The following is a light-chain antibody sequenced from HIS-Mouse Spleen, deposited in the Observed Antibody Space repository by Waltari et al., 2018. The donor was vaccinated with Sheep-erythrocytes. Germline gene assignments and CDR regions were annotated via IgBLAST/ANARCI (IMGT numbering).Light chain of an antibody. CDR2: DVS. Sequence: QSALTQPRSVSGSPGQSVTISCTGTSSDVGGYNYVSWYQQHPGKAPKLMIYDVSKLPSWVPDRFSGSKSGNTASLTISGLQAEDEADYYCCSYAGSYNHVFATGTKVTVL. CDR3: CSYAGSYNHV. J-gene: IGLJ1*01. V-gene: IGLV2-11*01. CDR1: SSDVGGYNY.